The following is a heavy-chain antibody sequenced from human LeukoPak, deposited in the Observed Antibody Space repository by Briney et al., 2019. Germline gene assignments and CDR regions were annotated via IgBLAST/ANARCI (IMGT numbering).Heavy chain of an antibody. V-gene: IGHV3-30-3*01. J-gene: IGHJ6*02. CDR3: ARDYRITYYYYYGMDV. CDR1: GFTFSSYS. Sequence: GGSLRLSCAASGFTFSSYSMHWVRQAAGKGLEWVAVISYDGSNKYYADSVKGRFTISRDNSKNTLYLQMNSLRAEDTAVYYCARDYRITYYYYYGMDVWGQGTTVTVSS. CDR2: ISYDGSNK. D-gene: IGHD5-24*01.